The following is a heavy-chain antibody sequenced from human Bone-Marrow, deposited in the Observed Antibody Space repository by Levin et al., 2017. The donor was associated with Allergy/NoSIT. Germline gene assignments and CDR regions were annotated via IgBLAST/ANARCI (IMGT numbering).Heavy chain of an antibody. CDR2: IRTEAYGGTG. CDR3: VATDTILRV. V-gene: IGHV3-49*03. J-gene: IGHJ4*02. D-gene: IGHD3-3*01. CDR1: GFTFGDYA. Sequence: QHGESLKISCSGSGFTFGDYAMSWFRQAPGKGLEWIGFIRTEAYGGTGQYAASVKGRFTISRDDSRGIAFLHMSSMTTDDTGIYYCVATDTILRVWGQGTLVTVSS.